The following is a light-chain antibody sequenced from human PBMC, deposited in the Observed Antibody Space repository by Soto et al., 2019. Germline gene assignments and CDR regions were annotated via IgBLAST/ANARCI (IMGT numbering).Light chain of an antibody. CDR3: SSYTSTNTLV. V-gene: IGLV2-14*01. CDR1: SSDLGDYNY. Sequence: QSALTQPASVSGSPGQSITISCTGTSSDLGDYNYVSWYQLHPGEAPKLMIYDVTNRPSGVSNRFSGSKSGNTASLTISGLHAEDETDYYCSSYTSTNTLVFGTGTKLTVL. J-gene: IGLJ1*01. CDR2: DVT.